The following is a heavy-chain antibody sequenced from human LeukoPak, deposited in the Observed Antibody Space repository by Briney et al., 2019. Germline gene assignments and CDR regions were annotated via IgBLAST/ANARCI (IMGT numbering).Heavy chain of an antibody. CDR1: GYTFSDHY. J-gene: IGHJ4*01. CDR2: INPNGGT. Sequence: ASVKVSCKASGYTFSDHYIYWMRQAPGQGLEWMGWINPNGGTDFAQKFQDRVTMTRDTSVNTVYMEVTRLTVDDTAVYYCARGGTRLVLIGNFYDYWGQGTLVTVSS. CDR3: ARGGTRLVLIGNFYDY. D-gene: IGHD6-19*01. V-gene: IGHV1-2*02.